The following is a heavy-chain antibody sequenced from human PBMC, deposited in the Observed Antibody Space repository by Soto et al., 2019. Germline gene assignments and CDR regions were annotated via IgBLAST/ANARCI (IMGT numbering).Heavy chain of an antibody. CDR1: GFTFSGYN. CDR3: ARAACRGGSCYGNFDL. Sequence: EVQLVESGGGLVQPGGSLRLSCAASGFTFSGYNMNWVRQAPGKGLEWVSYFSSSSSTTYYADSVKGRFTISRDNDKNSLFLQMNSLRAEDTAVYYCARAACRGGSCYGNFDLWGRGTLVTVSS. J-gene: IGHJ2*01. CDR2: FSSSSSTT. V-gene: IGHV3-48*01. D-gene: IGHD2-15*01.